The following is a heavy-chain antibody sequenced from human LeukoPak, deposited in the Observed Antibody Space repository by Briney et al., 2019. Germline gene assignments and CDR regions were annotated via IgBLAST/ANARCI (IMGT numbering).Heavy chain of an antibody. CDR2: MSGSGGST. CDR3: AKRGTYYDSSAYYDY. V-gene: IGHV3-23*01. Sequence: GGSLRLSCAGSGFTFSSHAMSWVRQAPGKGLEWVSAMSGSGGSTYYADSVKGRFTISRDNSKNTLYLQMNSLRGEDTAVYNCAKRGTYYDSSAYYDYWGQGTLVTVSS. D-gene: IGHD3-22*01. CDR1: GFTFSSHA. J-gene: IGHJ4*02.